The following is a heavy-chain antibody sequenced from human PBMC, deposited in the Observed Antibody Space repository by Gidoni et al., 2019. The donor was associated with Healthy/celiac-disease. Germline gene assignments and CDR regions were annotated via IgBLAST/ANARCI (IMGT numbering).Heavy chain of an antibody. CDR1: GYTFTSSY. V-gene: IGHV1-46*01. CDR3: ARDSSSSLTYYYGMDV. CDR2: INPSGGST. J-gene: IGHJ6*02. D-gene: IGHD6-6*01. Sequence: QVQLVQSGAEVKKPGASVKVSCKASGYTFTSSYMHWVRQAPGQGLEWMGIINPSGGSTSYAQKFQGRVTMTRDTSTSTVYMELSSLRSEDTAVYYCARDSSSSLTYYYGMDVWGQGTTVTVSS.